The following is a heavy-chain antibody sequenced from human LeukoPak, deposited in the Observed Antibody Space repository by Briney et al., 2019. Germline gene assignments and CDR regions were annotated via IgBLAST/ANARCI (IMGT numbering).Heavy chain of an antibody. D-gene: IGHD5-24*01. J-gene: IGHJ5*02. V-gene: IGHV4-39*01. CDR3: ARGMGFDP. Sequence: PSETLSLTCTVSGGSISSSSYYWGWIRQPPGKGLEWIGSIYCSGSTYYNPSLKSRVTISVDTSKNQFSLKLSSVTAADTAVYYCARGMGFDPWGQGTLVTVSS. CDR2: IYCSGST. CDR1: GGSISSSSYY.